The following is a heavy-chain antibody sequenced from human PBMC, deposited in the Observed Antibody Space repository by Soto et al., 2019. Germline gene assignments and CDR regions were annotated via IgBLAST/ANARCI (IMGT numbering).Heavy chain of an antibody. CDR2: IYYSGIT. CDR3: ARYKSNYYYGMDV. Sequence: TSETLSLTCTVSGGSVSSGSYYWSWIRQPPGKGLEWIGYIYYSGITNYNPSLNSRVTISVDTSKNQFSLKLSSVTAADTAVYYCARYKSNYYYGMDVWGQGTTVT. V-gene: IGHV4-61*01. D-gene: IGHD1-20*01. CDR1: GGSVSSGSYY. J-gene: IGHJ6*02.